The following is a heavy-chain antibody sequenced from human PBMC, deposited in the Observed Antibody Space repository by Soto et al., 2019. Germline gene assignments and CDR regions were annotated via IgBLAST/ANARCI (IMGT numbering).Heavy chain of an antibody. V-gene: IGHV1-18*01. CDR3: ARDLALSSLDAFDI. CDR2: ISAYNGNT. J-gene: IGHJ3*02. CDR1: GYTLTSYD. D-gene: IGHD6-6*01. Sequence: ASVKVSCKDSGYTLTSYDINWVRQATGQGLEWMGWISAYNGNTNYAQKLQGRVTMTTDTSTSTAYMELRSLRSDDTAVYYCARDLALSSLDAFDIWGQGTMVTVSS.